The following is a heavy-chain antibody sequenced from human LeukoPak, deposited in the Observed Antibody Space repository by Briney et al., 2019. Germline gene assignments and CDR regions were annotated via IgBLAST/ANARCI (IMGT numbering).Heavy chain of an antibody. CDR1: GGSISSSSYY. V-gene: IGHV4-39*01. CDR2: IYYSGST. J-gene: IGHJ4*02. CDR3: ARSPRGYSYEYYFDY. Sequence: SETLSLTCTVSGGSISSSSYYWGWIRQPPGKGLEWIGSIYYSGSTYYNPSHKSRVTISVDTSKNQFSLKLSSVTAADTAVYYCARSPRGYSYEYYFDYWGQGTLVTVSS. D-gene: IGHD5-18*01.